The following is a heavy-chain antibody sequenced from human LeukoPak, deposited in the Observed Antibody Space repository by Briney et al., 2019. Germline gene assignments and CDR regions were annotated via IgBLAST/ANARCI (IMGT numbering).Heavy chain of an antibody. CDR3: AKDLGDILTGYYDYYYYYGMDV. D-gene: IGHD3-9*01. Sequence: GGSLRLSCAASGFTFSSYGMHWVRQAPGKGLEWVAVISYDGSNKYYADSVKGRFTISRDNSKNTLCLQMNSLRAEDTAVYYCAKDLGDILTGYYDYYYYYGMDVWGQGTTVTVSS. CDR2: ISYDGSNK. CDR1: GFTFSSYG. V-gene: IGHV3-30*18. J-gene: IGHJ6*02.